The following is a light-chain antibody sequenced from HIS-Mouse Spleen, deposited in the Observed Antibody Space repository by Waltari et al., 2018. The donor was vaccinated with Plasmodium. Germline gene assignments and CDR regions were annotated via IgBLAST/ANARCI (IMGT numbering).Light chain of an antibody. Sequence: SYELTQPPSVSVSPGQTARITCSGDALTKKNANSYQQKSGQAPVLVIYEDSKRPSGNPERFSGSSSGTMATLTISGAQVEDEADYYCYSTDSSGNHRVFGGGTKLTVL. CDR2: EDS. V-gene: IGLV3-10*01. CDR3: YSTDSSGNHRV. J-gene: IGLJ3*02. CDR1: ALTKKN.